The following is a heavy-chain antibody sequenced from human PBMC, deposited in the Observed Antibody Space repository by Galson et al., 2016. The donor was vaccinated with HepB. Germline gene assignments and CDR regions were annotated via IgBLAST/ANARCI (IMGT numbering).Heavy chain of an antibody. Sequence: SLRLSCAASGFIFSKYYMMWVRQAPGKGPERVAKIKEDGSETHYVGSVKGRFTISRDNDKNLLYLQMNSLRVEDTAVYYCARAPFLDIVVPDYWGQGALVTVSS. J-gene: IGHJ4*02. CDR1: GFIFSKYY. V-gene: IGHV3-7*03. D-gene: IGHD2-15*01. CDR3: ARAPFLDIVVPDY. CDR2: IKEDGSET.